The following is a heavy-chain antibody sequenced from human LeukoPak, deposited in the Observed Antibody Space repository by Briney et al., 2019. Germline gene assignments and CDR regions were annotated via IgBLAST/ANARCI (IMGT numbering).Heavy chain of an antibody. J-gene: IGHJ6*03. D-gene: IGHD3-3*01. Sequence: PGGSLRLSCAASGFTFSNAWMSWVRQAPGKGLEWVGRIKSKTDGGTTDYAAPVKGRFTISRDDSKNTLYLQMNSLKTEDTAVYYCTTDGDRYYDFWSGYRDYMDVWGKGTTVTVSS. CDR1: GFTFSNAW. V-gene: IGHV3-15*01. CDR3: TTDGDRYYDFWSGYRDYMDV. CDR2: IKSKTDGGTT.